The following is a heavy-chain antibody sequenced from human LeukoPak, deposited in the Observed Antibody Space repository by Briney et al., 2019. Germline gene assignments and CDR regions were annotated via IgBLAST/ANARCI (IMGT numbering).Heavy chain of an antibody. Sequence: GGSLRLSCAASGFTFSSYAMTWVRQAPGKGLEWVSTISGSGGGGSTYYADSVKGRFTISRDNSKNTLYLQMNSLRAEDTAVYYCAKDGSGRNRYSFADYWGQGTLVTVSS. CDR3: AKDGSGRNRYSFADY. CDR1: GFTFSSYA. J-gene: IGHJ4*02. CDR2: ISGSGGGGST. D-gene: IGHD5-18*01. V-gene: IGHV3-23*01.